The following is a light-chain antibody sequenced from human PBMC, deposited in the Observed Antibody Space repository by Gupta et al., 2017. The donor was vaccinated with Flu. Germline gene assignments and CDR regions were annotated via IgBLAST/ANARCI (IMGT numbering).Light chain of an antibody. V-gene: IGKV3-11*01. CDR1: QSVSSS. J-gene: IGKJ5*01. Sequence: EIVLTQSPATLSLSPGERATVSCRASQSVSSSLAWYQHKPGQAPRLLIHDTSYRATGIPARFSGSGSGTDFTLTISSLEPEDFAVYYCQQRNTWPTFGQGTRLEIK. CDR2: DTS. CDR3: QQRNTWPT.